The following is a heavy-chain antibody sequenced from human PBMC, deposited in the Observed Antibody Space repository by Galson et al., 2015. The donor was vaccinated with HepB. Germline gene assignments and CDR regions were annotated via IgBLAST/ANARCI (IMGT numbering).Heavy chain of an antibody. D-gene: IGHD2-21*01. J-gene: IGHJ3*02. Sequence: SLRLSCAASGFAFSDYGMQWVRQAPGKGLEWLAVISYDGTVKYYADSVKGRLTISRDDSKNTLYLQMNSLRVEDTAVYYCAKERGLRGESYGAHFDIWGQGTMVIVPS. V-gene: IGHV3-30*18. CDR1: GFAFSDYG. CDR3: AKERGLRGESYGAHFDI. CDR2: ISYDGTVK.